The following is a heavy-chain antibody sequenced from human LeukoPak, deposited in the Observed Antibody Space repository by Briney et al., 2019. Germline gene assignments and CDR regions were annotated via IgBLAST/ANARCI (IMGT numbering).Heavy chain of an antibody. CDR2: IRHKGYGATT. J-gene: IGHJ3*02. CDR3: TRGSGGSYYGDGFDI. Sequence: GGSLRLSCTASGFTFGAYGMSWFRQAPGKGLEWVSFIRHKGYGATTDYAASVRGRFTISRDDSKSIAYLQMNSLKTEDTAVYYCTRGSGGSYYGDGFDIWGQGTMVSVSS. V-gene: IGHV3-49*03. D-gene: IGHD1-26*01. CDR1: GFTFGAYG.